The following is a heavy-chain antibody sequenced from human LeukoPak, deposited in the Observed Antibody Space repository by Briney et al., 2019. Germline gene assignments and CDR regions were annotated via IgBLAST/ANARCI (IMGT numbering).Heavy chain of an antibody. J-gene: IGHJ4*02. D-gene: IGHD3-10*01. CDR3: ARDGLGYGSGSYPDY. CDR2: IYTSGST. CDR1: GGSISNYY. Sequence: PSETLSLTCTVSGGSISNYYWSWIRQPAGKGLKWIGHIYTSGSTNYNPSLKSRVTMSVDTSKNQFSLKLSSVTAADTAVYYCARDGLGYGSGSYPDYWGQGTLVTVSS. V-gene: IGHV4-4*07.